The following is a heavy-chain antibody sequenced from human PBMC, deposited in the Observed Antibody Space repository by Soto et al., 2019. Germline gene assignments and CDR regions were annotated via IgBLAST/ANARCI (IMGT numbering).Heavy chain of an antibody. V-gene: IGHV5-51*01. CDR2: IYPGDSDT. Sequence: GESLKISCKGSGYSFTSYWIGWVRQMPGKGLEWMGIIYPGDSDTRYSPSFQGQVTISADKSISTAYLQWSSLKASDTAMYYCARYPATRYSSGWYCYYGMDVWGQGTTVTVSS. D-gene: IGHD6-19*01. CDR3: ARYPATRYSSGWYCYYGMDV. J-gene: IGHJ6*02. CDR1: GYSFTSYW.